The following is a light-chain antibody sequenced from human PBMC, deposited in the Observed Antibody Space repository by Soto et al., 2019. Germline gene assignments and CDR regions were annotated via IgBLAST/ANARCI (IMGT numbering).Light chain of an antibody. CDR3: QHDSNWPLT. J-gene: IGKJ4*02. CDR2: AAS. Sequence: EIVMTQSPGTLSVSPGGRATLSCRASQSVGNNLAWYQQKPGQAPRLLIYAASSRAAGISARFTGSGSGTEFTLTVDSLQSEDFAVYLCQHDSNWPLTFGGGTKVVIK. CDR1: QSVGNN. V-gene: IGKV3-15*01.